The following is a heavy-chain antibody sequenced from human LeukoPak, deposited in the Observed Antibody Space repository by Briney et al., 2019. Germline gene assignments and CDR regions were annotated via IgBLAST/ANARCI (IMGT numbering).Heavy chain of an antibody. CDR1: GFTFSSYG. CDR2: IWYDGSNK. Sequence: GGSLRLSCATSGFTFSSYGMHWVRQAPGKGLEWVAVIWYDGSNKYYADSVKGRFTISRDNSKNTLYLQMNSLRAEDTAVYYCARGPYYYYYGMDVWGQGTTVTVSS. J-gene: IGHJ6*02. CDR3: ARGPYYYYYGMDV. V-gene: IGHV3-33*01.